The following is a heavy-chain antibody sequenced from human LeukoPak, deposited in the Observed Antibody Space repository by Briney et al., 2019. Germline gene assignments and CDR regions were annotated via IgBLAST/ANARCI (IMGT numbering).Heavy chain of an antibody. D-gene: IGHD3-10*01. CDR2: ISNVPTNR. V-gene: IGHV3-11*01. CDR1: GFTFSDYY. J-gene: IGHJ4*02. Sequence: GGSLRLSCAPSGFTFSDYYMSWIRQAPGKGLEWVSHISNVPTNRYYADSVKGRFTVSRDNAKNSLYLQMNSLRADDTAVYYCARDRAGSGRTHDYWGQGTLVTVSS. CDR3: ARDRAGSGRTHDY.